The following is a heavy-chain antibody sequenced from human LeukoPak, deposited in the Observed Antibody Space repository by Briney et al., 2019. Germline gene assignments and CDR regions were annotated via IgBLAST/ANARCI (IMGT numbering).Heavy chain of an antibody. CDR1: GGSISNYY. CDR2: ISYSGST. Sequence: KSSETLSLTCAVSGGSISNYYWSWIRQPPGKGLEWIGYISYSGSTNYNPSLKSRVTISLDTSKNQFSLNLSSATAADTAVYYCARAAPAGIPPLYWGQGALVTVSS. CDR3: ARAAPAGIPPLY. V-gene: IGHV4-59*08. J-gene: IGHJ4*02. D-gene: IGHD6-13*01.